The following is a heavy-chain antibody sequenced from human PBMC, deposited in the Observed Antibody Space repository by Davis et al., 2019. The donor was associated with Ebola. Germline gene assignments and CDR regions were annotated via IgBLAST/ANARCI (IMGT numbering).Heavy chain of an antibody. D-gene: IGHD4-11*01. V-gene: IGHV3-9*01. J-gene: IGHJ6*04. CDR3: AKAYYDYSNYGYYYYGMDV. CDR1: GFTFDDYA. CDR2: ISWNSGSI. Sequence: GGSLRLSCAASGFTFDDYAMHWVRHAPGKGLEWVSGISWNSGSIGYADSVKGRFTISRDNAKNSLYLQMNSLRAEDTALYYCAKAYYDYSNYGYYYYGMDVWGKGTTVTVSS.